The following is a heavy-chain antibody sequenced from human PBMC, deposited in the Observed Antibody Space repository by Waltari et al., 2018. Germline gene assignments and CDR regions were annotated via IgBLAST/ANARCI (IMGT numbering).Heavy chain of an antibody. CDR3: ARPGEGPSSH. Sequence: EVQLVDSGGGLIQPGGSLRLSCAASGIIVSANHMNWVRQAPGKGPKWVSVIYSAGRTYYADSVKGRFTISRDNTKNTVYLQMNNLKTEDTAVYYCARPGEGPSSHWGQGTLVTVSS. CDR2: IYSAGRT. CDR1: GIIVSANH. D-gene: IGHD4-17*01. J-gene: IGHJ4*02. V-gene: IGHV3-53*01.